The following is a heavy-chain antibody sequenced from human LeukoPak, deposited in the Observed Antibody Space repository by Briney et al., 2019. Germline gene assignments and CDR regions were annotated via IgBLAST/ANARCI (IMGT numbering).Heavy chain of an antibody. J-gene: IGHJ5*02. D-gene: IGHD6-13*01. CDR3: ARDRGAAAGTVLWFDP. CDR1: GGTFSNYA. V-gene: IGHV1-69*04. CDR2: IIPILGIA. Sequence: ASVKVSCKASGGTFSNYAISWVRQAPGQGLEWMGRIIPILGIANYAQKFQGRVTITADKSTSTAYMELSSLRSEDTAVYYCARDRGAAAGTVLWFDPWGQGTLVTVSS.